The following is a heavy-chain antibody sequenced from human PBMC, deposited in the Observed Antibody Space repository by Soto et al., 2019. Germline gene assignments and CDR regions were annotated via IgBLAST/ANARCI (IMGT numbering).Heavy chain of an antibody. CDR3: ERYRTDDYRRHSGMDV. V-gene: IGHV4-31*03. J-gene: IGHJ6*02. D-gene: IGHD4-4*01. CDR1: RGSIRSGGSY. Sequence: QMQLQESGPGLVSPSQTLSLTFSVSRGSIRSGGSYWSWIRQHPGKGLEWIGYINHSGSTYYNPLIKSRVTISGDASKNQFSRKLSSVTAADTAGYYCERYRTDDYRRHSGMDVWGQGTTVTVS. CDR2: INHSGST.